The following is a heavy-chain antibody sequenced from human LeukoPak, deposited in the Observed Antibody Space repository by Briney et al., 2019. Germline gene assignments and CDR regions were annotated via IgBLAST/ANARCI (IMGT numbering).Heavy chain of an antibody. CDR3: ARPVYCSSTSCHNIDI. D-gene: IGHD2-2*02. Sequence: SETLSLTCTVSGGSISSSSYYWGWIRQPPGKGLEWIGSIYYRGSTYYNPSLKSRVTISVDTSKNQFSLKLSSVTAADTAVYYCARPVYCSSTSCHNIDIWGQGTMVTVSS. CDR1: GGSISSSSYY. CDR2: IYYRGST. V-gene: IGHV4-39*01. J-gene: IGHJ3*02.